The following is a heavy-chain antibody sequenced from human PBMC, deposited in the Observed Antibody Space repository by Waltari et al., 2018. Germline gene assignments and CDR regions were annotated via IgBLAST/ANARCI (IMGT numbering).Heavy chain of an antibody. CDR1: GSIFITFL. V-gene: IGHV3-30-3*01. Sequence: QVQLVESGGGVVQPGRSLRLSCAASGSIFITFLMPWVRQAPGKGLEGVAVISYDGSNKNYADSVKGRFTISRDNSKNTLYVQMNSLRAEDTAVYFCARGGDYKQPQATLDHWGQGTLVTVSS. D-gene: IGHD3-10*01. CDR2: ISYDGSNK. CDR3: ARGGDYKQPQATLDH. J-gene: IGHJ4*02.